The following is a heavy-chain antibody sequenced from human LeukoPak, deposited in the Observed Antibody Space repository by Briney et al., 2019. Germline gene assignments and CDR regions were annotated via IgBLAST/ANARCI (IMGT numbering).Heavy chain of an antibody. CDR1: GFTFSSYL. Sequence: GSLRLSCAASGFTFSSYLMHWVRQTPGKGLVWVSRINSDGSSTSYTDSVKGRFTISRDNAKNTLYLQMNSLRAEDTAVYYCARERRYSGILWGQGTLVTVSS. CDR2: INSDGSST. D-gene: IGHD1-26*01. V-gene: IGHV3-74*01. J-gene: IGHJ4*02. CDR3: ARERRYSGIL.